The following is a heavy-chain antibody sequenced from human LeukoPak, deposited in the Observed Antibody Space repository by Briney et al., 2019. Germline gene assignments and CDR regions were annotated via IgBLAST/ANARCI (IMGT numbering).Heavy chain of an antibody. CDR1: GGSIRSYY. D-gene: IGHD6-25*01. CDR3: ARQVTGQRYFDY. J-gene: IGHJ4*02. V-gene: IGHV4-59*08. Sequence: SETLSLTCTVSGGSIRSYYWSWIRQPPGKGLEWIGYIYYSGSTNYNPSLKSRVTISVDTSKNQFSLKLSSVTAADTAVYYCARQVTGQRYFDYWGQGTLVTVSS. CDR2: IYYSGST.